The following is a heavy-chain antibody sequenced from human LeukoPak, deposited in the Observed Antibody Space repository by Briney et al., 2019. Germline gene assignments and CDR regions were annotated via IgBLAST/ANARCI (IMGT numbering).Heavy chain of an antibody. CDR3: ARTPHPTVTTLWY. Sequence: SETLSLTCTVSGGSISSSSYYWGWIRQPPGKGLEWIGNIYYSETTYYNPSLESRVTISIDTSNNQFSLKLSSVTAADTAVYYCARTPHPTVTTLWYWGQGILVTVSS. V-gene: IGHV4-39*01. J-gene: IGHJ4*02. CDR2: IYYSETT. CDR1: GGSISSSSYY. D-gene: IGHD4-17*01.